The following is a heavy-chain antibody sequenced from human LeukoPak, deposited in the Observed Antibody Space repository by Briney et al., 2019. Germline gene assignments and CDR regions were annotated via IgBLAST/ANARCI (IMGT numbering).Heavy chain of an antibody. Sequence: PGGSLRLSCAASGFTFDDYAMHWVRQAPGKGLEGVSLISWDGGSTYYADSVKGRFTISRDNSKNSLYLQMNSLRAEDTALYYRAKALSKAYYDYVWGSYLGYYYYGMDVWGKGTTVTVSS. V-gene: IGHV3-43D*04. CDR2: ISWDGGST. CDR3: AKALSKAYYDYVWGSYLGYYYYGMDV. D-gene: IGHD3-16*02. CDR1: GFTFDDYA. J-gene: IGHJ6*04.